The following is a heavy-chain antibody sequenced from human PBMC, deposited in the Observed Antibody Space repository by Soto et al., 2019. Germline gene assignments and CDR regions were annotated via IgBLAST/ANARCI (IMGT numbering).Heavy chain of an antibody. CDR2: IYYSGST. V-gene: IGHV4-39*01. J-gene: IGHJ4*02. CDR3: ARHPSHDYADY. Sequence: QLQLQESGPGLVKPSETLSLTCTVSGGSISSSSYYWGWIRQPPGKGLEWIGSIYYSGSTYYNPSLKCRVTISVDTSKNQFSLKLSSVTAADTAVYYCARHPSHDYADYWGQGTLVTVSS. CDR1: GGSISSSSYY.